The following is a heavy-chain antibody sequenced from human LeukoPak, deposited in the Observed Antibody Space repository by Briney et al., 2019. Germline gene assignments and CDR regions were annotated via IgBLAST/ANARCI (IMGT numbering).Heavy chain of an antibody. CDR2: IIPIFDTA. V-gene: IGHV1-69*13. CDR3: ARDGIRATVTTVPYWYFDL. CDR1: GGTFSTYA. D-gene: IGHD4-17*01. Sequence: VKVSCKASGGTFSTYAISWVRQAPGRGLEWMGGIIPIFDTANYSQKFQGRVTITTDESTSTAYMELSSLRSEDTAVYYCARDGIRATVTTVPYWYFDLWGRGTLVTVSS. J-gene: IGHJ2*01.